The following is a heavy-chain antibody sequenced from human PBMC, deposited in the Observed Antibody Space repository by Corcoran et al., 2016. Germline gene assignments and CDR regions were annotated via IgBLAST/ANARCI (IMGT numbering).Heavy chain of an antibody. CDR2: ISSSSSTI. CDR3: ARDRKAGDTAMVPLYFDY. Sequence: EVQLVESGGGLVQPGGSLRLSCAASGFTFSSYSMNWVRQAPGKGLEWVSYISSSSSTIYYADSVKGRFTISRDNAKNSLYLQMNSLRAEDTAVYYCARDRKAGDTAMVPLYFDYWGQGTLVTVSS. D-gene: IGHD5-18*01. V-gene: IGHV3-48*04. CDR1: GFTFSSYS. J-gene: IGHJ4*02.